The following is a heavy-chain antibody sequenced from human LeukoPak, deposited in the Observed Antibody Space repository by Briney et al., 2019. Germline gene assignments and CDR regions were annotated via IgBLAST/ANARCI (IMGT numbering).Heavy chain of an antibody. Sequence: GGSLRLSCAASGFTFSSYGMHWVRQAPGKGLEWVAVISYDGSNKYYADSVKGRFTISRDNSKNTLYLQMNSLRAEDTAVYYCAKESYAGQQLVHGDAFDIWGQGTMVTVSS. CDR1: GFTFSSYG. J-gene: IGHJ3*02. CDR2: ISYDGSNK. CDR3: AKESYAGQQLVHGDAFDI. D-gene: IGHD6-13*01. V-gene: IGHV3-30*18.